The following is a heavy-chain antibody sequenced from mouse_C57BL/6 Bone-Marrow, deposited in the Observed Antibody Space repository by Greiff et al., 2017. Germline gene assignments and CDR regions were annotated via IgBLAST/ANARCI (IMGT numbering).Heavy chain of an antibody. V-gene: IGHV3-6*01. Sequence: EVKLQESGPGLVKPSQSLSLTCSVTGYSITSGYYWNWIRQVPGNKLEWMGYISYDGSHNYNPSLKNRISITRDTSKNQFFLKLNSVTTEDTATYYCARLPIWKDLDYRGQGTTLTVSS. D-gene: IGHD1-1*02. J-gene: IGHJ2*01. CDR2: ISYDGSH. CDR1: GYSITSGYY. CDR3: ARLPIWKDLDY.